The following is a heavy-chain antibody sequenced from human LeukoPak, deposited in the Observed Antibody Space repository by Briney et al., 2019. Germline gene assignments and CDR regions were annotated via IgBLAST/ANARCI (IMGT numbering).Heavy chain of an antibody. Sequence: SETLSLTCSVSGGSITTYYWSWIRQAPGKGLEWIGYIEDSENTNYNPSLKSRVTISVDTSKNQFSLKLRSVTAADTAVYYCARGRTIFGVVTPFDYWDQGTLVTVSS. CDR3: ARGRTIFGVVTPFDY. V-gene: IGHV4-59*12. J-gene: IGHJ4*02. CDR2: IEDSENT. CDR1: GGSITTYY. D-gene: IGHD3-3*01.